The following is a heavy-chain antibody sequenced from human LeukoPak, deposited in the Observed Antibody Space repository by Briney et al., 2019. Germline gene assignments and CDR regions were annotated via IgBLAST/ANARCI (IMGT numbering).Heavy chain of an antibody. CDR1: GYTFTSYG. V-gene: IGHV1-18*01. CDR2: ISAYNGNT. D-gene: IGHD3-22*01. CDR3: ARVGESMVVAL. Sequence: GASVKVSCKASGYTFTSYGISWVRQAPGQRLESMGWISAYNGNTNYAQKLQGRVTMTTDTSTSTAYMELRSVRSDDTAVYYCARVGESMVVALWGQGTLVTVSS. J-gene: IGHJ4*02.